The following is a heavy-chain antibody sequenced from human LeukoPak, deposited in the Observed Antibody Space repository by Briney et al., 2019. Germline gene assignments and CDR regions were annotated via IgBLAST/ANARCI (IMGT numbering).Heavy chain of an antibody. Sequence: SETLSLTCTISGNSTNTYFWSWIRQPPGKGLEWIGYIYYTGTTNYNPSLKSRVTISVDTSKNQFSLKLSSVTAADTAVYYCARDTLAARPGGDYYYGMDVWGQGTTVTVSS. J-gene: IGHJ6*02. D-gene: IGHD6-6*01. CDR2: IYYTGTT. V-gene: IGHV4-59*12. CDR3: ARDTLAARPGGDYYYGMDV. CDR1: GNSTNTYF.